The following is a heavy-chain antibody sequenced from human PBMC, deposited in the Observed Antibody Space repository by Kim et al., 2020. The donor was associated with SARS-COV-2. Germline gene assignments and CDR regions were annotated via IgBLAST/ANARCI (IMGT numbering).Heavy chain of an antibody. CDR1: GFTFSSYW. Sequence: GGSLRLSCAASGFTFSSYWMHWVRQAPGKGLDWVSRINGDGRSTYYADSVKGRFTISRDNAKNTLYLQMNSLRAEDTAVYYCARGRAAAGTGRGWFIPWG. D-gene: IGHD6-13*01. V-gene: IGHV3-74*01. CDR3: ARGRAAAGTGRGWFIP. CDR2: INGDGRST. J-gene: IGHJ5*02.